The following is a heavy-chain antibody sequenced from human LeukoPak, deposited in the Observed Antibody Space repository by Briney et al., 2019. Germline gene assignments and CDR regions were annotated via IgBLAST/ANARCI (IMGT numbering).Heavy chain of an antibody. J-gene: IGHJ4*02. Sequence: GGSLRLSCAASGFTFSSYWMSWVRQAPGKGLEWVANIKQDGNEKYYVDSVKGRFTISRDNAKNSLYLQMNSLRAEDTAVYYCARDTYYYDSSGYPLYWGQGTLVTVSS. CDR1: GFTFSSYW. V-gene: IGHV3-7*01. CDR2: IKQDGNEK. D-gene: IGHD3-22*01. CDR3: ARDTYYYDSSGYPLY.